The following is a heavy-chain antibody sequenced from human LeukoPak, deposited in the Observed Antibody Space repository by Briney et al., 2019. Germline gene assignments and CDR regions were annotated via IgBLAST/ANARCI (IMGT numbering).Heavy chain of an antibody. D-gene: IGHD7-27*01. J-gene: IGHJ3*02. CDR1: GGSISSHY. CDR3: ARVGIPGNGAFDI. V-gene: IGHV4-59*11. Sequence: SETLSLTCTVSGGSISSHYWSWIRQPPGKGLEWIGYIYYSGSTNYNPSLKSRVTISVDTSKNQFSLKLSSVTAADTAVYYCARVGIPGNGAFDIWGQGTMVTVSS. CDR2: IYYSGST.